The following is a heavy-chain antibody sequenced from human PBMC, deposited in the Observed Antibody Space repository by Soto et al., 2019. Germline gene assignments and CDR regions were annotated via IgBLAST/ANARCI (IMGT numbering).Heavy chain of an antibody. CDR2: IYYSGST. D-gene: IGHD1-26*01. Sequence: SETLSLTCTVSGGSISSGGYYWNWIRQHPGKGLEWIGHIYYSGSTYYNPSLKSRVTISVDTSKNQFSLKLSSVTAADTAVYYRARGNSGSYHRQYYFDYWGQGTLVTVSS. CDR1: GGSISSGGYY. V-gene: IGHV4-30-4*08. J-gene: IGHJ4*02. CDR3: ARGNSGSYHRQYYFDY.